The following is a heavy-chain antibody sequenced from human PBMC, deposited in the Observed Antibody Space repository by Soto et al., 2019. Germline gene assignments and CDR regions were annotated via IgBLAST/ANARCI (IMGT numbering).Heavy chain of an antibody. D-gene: IGHD6-19*01. CDR2: IYRSGST. J-gene: IGHJ4*02. CDR1: GGSVSSSSYY. CDR3: ARQPSGYRSGWYFDY. V-gene: IGHV4-39*01. Sequence: TLSLTCTVSGGSVSSSSYYWGWIRQPPGKGLEWIGSIYRSGSTYYNPSLQSRVTISVDTSKNQFSLRLSSVTAADTAVYLCARQPSGYRSGWYFDYWGQGTLVTVSS.